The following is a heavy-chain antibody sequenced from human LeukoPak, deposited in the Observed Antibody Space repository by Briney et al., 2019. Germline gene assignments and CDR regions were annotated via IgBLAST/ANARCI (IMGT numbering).Heavy chain of an antibody. CDR1: VYTFTGYY. J-gene: IGHJ4*02. CDR3: ARAMYSSSWYGY. V-gene: IGHV1-2*02. Sequence: GASVKVSCKASVYTFTGYYMHWVRQAPGQGLEWMGWINPNSGGTNYAQKFQGRVTMTRDTSISTAYMELSRLRSDDAAVYYCARAMYSSSWYGYWGQGTLVTVSS. CDR2: INPNSGGT. D-gene: IGHD6-13*01.